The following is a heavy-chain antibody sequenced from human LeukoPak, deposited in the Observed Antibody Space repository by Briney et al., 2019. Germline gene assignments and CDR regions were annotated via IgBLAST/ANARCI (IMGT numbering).Heavy chain of an antibody. CDR1: GFTFSSYE. V-gene: IGHV3-48*03. CDR3: ARDKGDYSFDY. J-gene: IGHJ4*02. D-gene: IGHD2-21*02. CDR2: ISSRGGTI. Sequence: GGSLRLSCAASGFTFSSYEMNWVRQAPGKGLEWVSYISSRGGTIYYADSVKGRFTISRDNATNSLYLQVNSLRAEDTAVYYCARDKGDYSFDYWGQGTLVTVSS.